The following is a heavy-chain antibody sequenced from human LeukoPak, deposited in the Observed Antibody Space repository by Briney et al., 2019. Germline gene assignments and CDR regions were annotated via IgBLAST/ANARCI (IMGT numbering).Heavy chain of an antibody. D-gene: IGHD6-19*01. CDR2: IYPGDSDT. Sequence: GASLKISCKGSGYSFTSYWIGWVRQMPGKGLEWMGIIYPGDSDTRYSPSFQGQVTISADKSISTAYLQWSSLKASDTAMYYCARTNPYSSGWYGDFGYWGQGTLVTVSS. V-gene: IGHV5-51*01. CDR1: GYSFTSYW. CDR3: ARTNPYSSGWYGDFGY. J-gene: IGHJ4*02.